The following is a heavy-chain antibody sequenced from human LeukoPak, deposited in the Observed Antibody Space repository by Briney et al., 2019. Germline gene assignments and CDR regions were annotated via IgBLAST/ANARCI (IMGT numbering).Heavy chain of an antibody. CDR3: ARAYGYCSGNSCYLPR. D-gene: IGHD2-15*01. Sequence: EPSETLSLTCTVSGGSISSYYWSWIRQPPGKGLEWIGYIYYSGNTNYNPSLKSRVTISVDTSKNQFSLKLTSVTAADTAVYYCARAYGYCSGNSCYLPRWGQGTLVTVSS. V-gene: IGHV4-59*12. CDR1: GGSISSYY. CDR2: IYYSGNT. J-gene: IGHJ4*02.